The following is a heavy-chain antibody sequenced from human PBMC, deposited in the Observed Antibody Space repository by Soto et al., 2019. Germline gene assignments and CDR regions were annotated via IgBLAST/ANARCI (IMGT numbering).Heavy chain of an antibody. CDR2: IYHSGST. CDR1: GGSISSSNW. Sequence: QVQLQESGPGLVKPSGTLSLTCAVSGGSISSSNWWSWVRQPPGKGLEWIGEIYHSGSTNYNPSLKSRVTISVDKSKNQFSLKLSSVTAADTAVYYCATTQAAAGPKSLGYYYYGMDVWGQGTTVTVSS. V-gene: IGHV4-4*02. CDR3: ATTQAAAGPKSLGYYYYGMDV. D-gene: IGHD6-13*01. J-gene: IGHJ6*02.